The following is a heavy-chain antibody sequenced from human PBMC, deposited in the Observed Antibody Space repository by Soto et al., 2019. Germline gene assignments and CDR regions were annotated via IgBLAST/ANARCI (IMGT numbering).Heavy chain of an antibody. V-gene: IGHV3-30*18. CDR1: GFTFIGYG. J-gene: IGHJ4*02. Sequence: PGGSLRLSCAASGFTFIGYGVHWFRKAPGKGLEWVTVISYDGSNKYYADSVKGRFTISRDNSKNTLYLQMNSLRAEDTAVYYCAKDWYCSGGSCSDSYNDYWGQGTLVTVSS. CDR2: ISYDGSNK. CDR3: AKDWYCSGGSCSDSYNDY. D-gene: IGHD2-15*01.